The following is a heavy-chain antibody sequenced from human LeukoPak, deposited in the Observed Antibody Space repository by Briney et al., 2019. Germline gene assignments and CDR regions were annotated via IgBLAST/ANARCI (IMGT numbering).Heavy chain of an antibody. Sequence: GGSLRLSCAASGFTFDDYAMHWVRQAPGKGLEWVSGISWNSGSIGYADSVKGRFTISRDNAKNSLYLQMNSLRAEDTALYYCAKDISVRGYSPNYFDYWGQGSLVTASS. CDR3: AKDISVRGYSPNYFDY. V-gene: IGHV3-9*01. CDR1: GFTFDDYA. CDR2: ISWNSGSI. D-gene: IGHD5-18*01. J-gene: IGHJ4*02.